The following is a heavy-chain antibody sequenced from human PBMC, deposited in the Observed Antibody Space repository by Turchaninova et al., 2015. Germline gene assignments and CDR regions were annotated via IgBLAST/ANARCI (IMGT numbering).Heavy chain of an antibody. Sequence: QVQLVQPGAEGRKPGSSVKVSCKASGGPFTTSAISWVRQAPGQGLEWMGGIIPIFGRSNYAQKFQGRVTITADKSTSTAYMELSSLRSEDTALYYCARGPDSSAYYYFYWGQGTLVTVSS. CDR3: ARGPDSSAYYYFY. CDR1: GGPFTTSA. J-gene: IGHJ4*02. CDR2: IIPIFGRS. V-gene: IGHV1-69*14. D-gene: IGHD3-22*01.